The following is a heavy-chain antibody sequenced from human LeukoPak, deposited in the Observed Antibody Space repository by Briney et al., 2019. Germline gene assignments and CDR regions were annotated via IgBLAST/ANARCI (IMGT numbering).Heavy chain of an antibody. CDR2: IYHSGST. Sequence: SETLSLTCTVSGYSISSGYYWGWIRQPPGKGLEWIGSIYHSGSTYYNPSLKSRVTISVDTSKNQFSLKLSSVTAADTAVYYCARWSQQLAPNFDYWGQGTLVTVSS. CDR1: GYSISSGYY. CDR3: ARWSQQLAPNFDY. D-gene: IGHD6-13*01. J-gene: IGHJ4*02. V-gene: IGHV4-38-2*02.